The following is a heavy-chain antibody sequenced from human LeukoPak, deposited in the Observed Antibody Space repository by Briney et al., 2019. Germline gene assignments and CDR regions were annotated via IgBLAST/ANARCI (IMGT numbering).Heavy chain of an antibody. J-gene: IGHJ4*02. CDR3: ARAYGLGSSYHPDY. CDR2: INPNSGGT. CDR1: GYSFTAYY. Sequence: GASVKVSCEASGYSFTAYYMHWVRQAPGQGLEYMGWINPNSGGTNSSQKFQDRVTLTRDTSISTAYMELSSLTSDDTAVYYCARAYGLGSSYHPDYWGQGTLVTVSS. V-gene: IGHV1-2*02. D-gene: IGHD3-10*01.